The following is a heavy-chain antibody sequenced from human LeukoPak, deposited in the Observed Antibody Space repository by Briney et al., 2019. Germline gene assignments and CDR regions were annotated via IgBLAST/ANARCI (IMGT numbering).Heavy chain of an antibody. CDR1: GGSISNYY. Sequence: PSETLSLTCIVSGGSISNYYWSWIRQSPGKGLEWIGYVSYTGSINYNPSLSHRVTMSLDTSKNQFSLNLSSVTAADTVVYYCARATSFYNDYWGQGTLVTVSS. V-gene: IGHV4-59*01. D-gene: IGHD1-1*01. CDR2: VSYTGSI. J-gene: IGHJ4*02. CDR3: ARATSFYNDY.